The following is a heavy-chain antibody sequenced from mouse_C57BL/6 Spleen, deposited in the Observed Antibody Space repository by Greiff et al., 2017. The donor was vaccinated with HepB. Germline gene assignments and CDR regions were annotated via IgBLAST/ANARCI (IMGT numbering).Heavy chain of an antibody. J-gene: IGHJ2*01. V-gene: IGHV1-7*01. CDR2: INPSSGYT. Sequence: VQLQQSGAELAKPGASVKLSCKASGYTFTSYWMHWVKQRPGQGLEWIGYINPSSGYTKYNQKFKGKATLTADKSSSTASMQLSSLTYEDSAVYYCAFITTVVAPDYFDYWGQGTTLTVSS. CDR1: GYTFTSYW. CDR3: AFITTVVAPDYFDY. D-gene: IGHD1-1*01.